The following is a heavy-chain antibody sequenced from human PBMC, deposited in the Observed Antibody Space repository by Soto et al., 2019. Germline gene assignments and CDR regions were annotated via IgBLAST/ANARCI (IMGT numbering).Heavy chain of an antibody. V-gene: IGHV3-23*01. D-gene: IGHD3-16*01. CDR1: GFKFSNYA. J-gene: IGHJ4*02. CDR2: ISATGGGT. CDR3: AKDRRAGGNSAFYFDF. Sequence: GGSLRLSCAASGFKFSNYAMSWVRQAPEKGLEWVSLISATGGGTYYADSVKGRFTISRDNSHNTLYLQVHSLTAEDTAVYYCAKDRRAGGNSAFYFDFWGQGAQVTVSS.